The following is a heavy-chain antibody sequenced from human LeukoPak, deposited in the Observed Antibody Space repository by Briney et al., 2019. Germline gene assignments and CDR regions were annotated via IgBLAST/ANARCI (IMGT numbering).Heavy chain of an antibody. CDR1: GGSISSSSYY. V-gene: IGHV4-39*01. J-gene: IGHJ4*02. CDR2: IYYSGST. D-gene: IGHD1-26*01. CDR3: AKSGGYGLIDY. Sequence: SETLSLTCTVSGGSISSSSYYWGWIRQPPGKGLEWIGSIYYSGSTYYNASLQSRVTISIETSKNQISLRLNSVTAADTAMYYCAKSGGYGLIDYWGQGTLVTVPS.